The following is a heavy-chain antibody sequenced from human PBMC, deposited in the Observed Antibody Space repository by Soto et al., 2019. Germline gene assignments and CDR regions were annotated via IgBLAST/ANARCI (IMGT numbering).Heavy chain of an antibody. V-gene: IGHV1-18*01. J-gene: IGHJ5*02. CDR1: GYTFTSYG. Sequence: ASVKVSCKASGYTFTSYGISWVRQAPGQGLEWMGWISAYNGNTNYAQKLQGRVTMTTDTSTSTAYMELRSLRSDDTAVYYCARAATHYDILTGYLLDPCGQGTRVTVSS. D-gene: IGHD3-9*01. CDR2: ISAYNGNT. CDR3: ARAATHYDILTGYLLDP.